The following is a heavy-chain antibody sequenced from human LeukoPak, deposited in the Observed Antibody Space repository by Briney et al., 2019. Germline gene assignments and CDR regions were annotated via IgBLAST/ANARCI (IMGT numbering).Heavy chain of an antibody. CDR2: TKQDGSER. Sequence: GGSLRLSCAASGFTFSSYWMSWVRQAPGKGLEWVANTKQDGSERYYVDSVKGRFTISRDNAKNSLYLQMNSLRAEDTAVYYCAKGGKWDVTPFDYWGQGTLVTVSS. D-gene: IGHD1-26*01. CDR1: GFTFSSYW. CDR3: AKGGKWDVTPFDY. V-gene: IGHV3-7*03. J-gene: IGHJ4*02.